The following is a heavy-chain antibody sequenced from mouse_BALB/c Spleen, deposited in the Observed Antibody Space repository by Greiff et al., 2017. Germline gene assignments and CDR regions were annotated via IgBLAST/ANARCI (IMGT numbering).Heavy chain of an antibody. CDR2: ISSGGST. Sequence: EVKVVESGGGLVKPGGSLKLSCAASGFTFSSYAMPWVRQTPEKRLEWVASISSGGSTYYPDSMMGRFTISRDDARNILYLLMSSLRSEDTTVYYCARAGVVEDYFDYWGQGTTLTVSS. J-gene: IGHJ2*01. D-gene: IGHD1-1*01. V-gene: IGHV5-6-5*01. CDR1: GFTFSSYA. CDR3: ARAGVVEDYFDY.